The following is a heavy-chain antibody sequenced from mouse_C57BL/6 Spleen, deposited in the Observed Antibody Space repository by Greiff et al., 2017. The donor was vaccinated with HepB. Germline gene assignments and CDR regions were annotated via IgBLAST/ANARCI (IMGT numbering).Heavy chain of an antibody. Sequence: VQLQQSGAELTKPGASVKLSCKASGYTFTSYWMHWVKQRPGQGLEWIGYINPSSGYTKYNQKFKDKATLTADKSSSTAYMQLSSLTYEDSAVYYCARKDYSNGNYFDYWGQGTTLTVSS. V-gene: IGHV1-7*01. D-gene: IGHD2-5*01. CDR1: GYTFTSYW. J-gene: IGHJ2*01. CDR2: INPSSGYT. CDR3: ARKDYSNGNYFDY.